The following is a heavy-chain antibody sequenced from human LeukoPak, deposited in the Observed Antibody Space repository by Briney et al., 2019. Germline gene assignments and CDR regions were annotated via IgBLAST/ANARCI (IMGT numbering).Heavy chain of an antibody. V-gene: IGHV1-18*01. Sequence: ASVKVSCKASGYTFTSYGISWVRQAPGQGLEWMGWISAYNGNTNYAQKLQGRVTMTTDTSTSTAYMELRSLRSDDTAVYYCARPRPMYYYGSSGPYYFDYWGQGTLVTVSS. CDR1: GYTFTSYG. D-gene: IGHD3-22*01. CDR3: ARPRPMYYYGSSGPYYFDY. CDR2: ISAYNGNT. J-gene: IGHJ4*02.